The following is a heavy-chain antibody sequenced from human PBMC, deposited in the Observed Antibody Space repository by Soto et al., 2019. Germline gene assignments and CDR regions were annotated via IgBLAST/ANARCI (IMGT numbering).Heavy chain of an antibody. D-gene: IGHD3-9*01. CDR3: AGLNFDLVTGKYALDS. CDR1: GGSISSYY. Sequence: SETLSLTCTVSGGSISSYYWSWIRQPPGKGLEWIGYIYYSGSTNYNPSLKSRVTISVDTSKNHFSLKLSSVTAADTAVYYCAGLNFDLVTGKYALDSRGQGTMVTVS. V-gene: IGHV4-59*08. J-gene: IGHJ3*02. CDR2: IYYSGST.